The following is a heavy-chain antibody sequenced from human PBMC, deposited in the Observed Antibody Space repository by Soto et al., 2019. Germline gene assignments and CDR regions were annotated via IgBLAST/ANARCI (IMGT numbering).Heavy chain of an antibody. Sequence: QVQLVQSGAEVKKPGASVKVSCKASGYTFTNYYMHWVRQAPGQGLEWMGVINPSGGSTDYAQKFQGRVTMTRDTSTTTVYMELGSLRFEDTAVYYCARDLHCGGDCYSTHETNWFAPWGQGTLVTVSS. CDR1: GYTFTNYY. CDR2: INPSGGST. V-gene: IGHV1-46*01. J-gene: IGHJ5*02. D-gene: IGHD2-21*02. CDR3: ARDLHCGGDCYSTHETNWFAP.